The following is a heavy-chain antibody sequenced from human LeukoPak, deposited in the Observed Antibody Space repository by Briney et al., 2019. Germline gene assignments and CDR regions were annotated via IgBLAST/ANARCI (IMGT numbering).Heavy chain of an antibody. CDR1: GFTFSNAW. V-gene: IGHV3-15*01. CDR3: TTAYCGGDCYTASFDY. Sequence: GGSLRLSCAASGFTFSNAWMSWVRQAPGKGLEWFGRIKSKTDGGTTDYAAPVKGRFTISRDDSKNTLYLQMNSLKTEDTAVYYCTTAYCGGDCYTASFDYWGQGTLVTVSS. CDR2: IKSKTDGGTT. J-gene: IGHJ4*02. D-gene: IGHD2-21*02.